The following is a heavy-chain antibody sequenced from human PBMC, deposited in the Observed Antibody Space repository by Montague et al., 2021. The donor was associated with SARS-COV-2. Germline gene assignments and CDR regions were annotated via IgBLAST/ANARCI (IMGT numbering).Heavy chain of an antibody. CDR2: LSYSGRP. CDR3: AGRLPQYTSGWYFVQ. V-gene: IGHV4-59*08. J-gene: IGHJ4*02. CDR1: GGSFRDYA. Sequence: SETLSLTCDFAGGSFRDYAWSWIRQPPGKRLEWIGYLSYSGRPIYNPSLESRVSISVDTSKNQFSFRLRSVIAADTAVYYCAGRLPQYTSGWYFVQWGQGTLVAVSS. D-gene: IGHD6-19*01.